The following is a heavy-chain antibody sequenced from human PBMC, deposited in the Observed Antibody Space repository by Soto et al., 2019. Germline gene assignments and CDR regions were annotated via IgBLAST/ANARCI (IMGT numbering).Heavy chain of an antibody. CDR3: ARENYGSGSFYKRIDY. Sequence: PSETLSLTCTVSGVYMSNGDYYWNWIRQPPGKGLEWIGYIHYSGSAYYNPSLKSRLTLSVDTSKNQFSLKLSSVTAADTAIYYCARENYGSGSFYKRIDYRVQGTLVTVSS. V-gene: IGHV4-30-4*01. J-gene: IGHJ4*02. CDR1: GVYMSNGDYY. CDR2: IHYSGSA. D-gene: IGHD3-10*01.